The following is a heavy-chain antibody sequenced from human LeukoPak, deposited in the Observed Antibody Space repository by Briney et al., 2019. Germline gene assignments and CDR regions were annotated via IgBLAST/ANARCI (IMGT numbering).Heavy chain of an antibody. D-gene: IGHD5-12*01. J-gene: IGHJ4*02. CDR1: GGSISSGSYY. CDR2: IYTSGST. V-gene: IGHV4-61*02. CDR3: ARAGGAIVASSFDY. Sequence: KSSETLSLTCTVSGGSISSGSYYWSWIRQPAGKGLEWIGRIYTSGSTNYNPSLKSRVTISVDTSKNQFSLKLSSVTAADTAVYYCARAGGAIVASSFDYWGQGTLVTVSS.